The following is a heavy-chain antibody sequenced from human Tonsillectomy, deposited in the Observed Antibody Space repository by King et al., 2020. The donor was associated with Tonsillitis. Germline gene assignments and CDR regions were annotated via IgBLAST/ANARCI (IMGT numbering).Heavy chain of an antibody. D-gene: IGHD6-19*01. V-gene: IGHV3-23*04. CDR3: AHRTHISVADRIEYFQH. CDR1: GFTFSSYA. J-gene: IGHJ1*01. Sequence: VQLVESGGGLVQPGVSLRLSCAGSGFTFSSYAMSWVRQAPGKGLEWVSGISGSGDSTYYADSVKGRFTISRDNSKNTLYLQVNSLRAEDTAVYYCAHRTHISVADRIEYFQHWGQGTLVTVSS. CDR2: ISGSGDST.